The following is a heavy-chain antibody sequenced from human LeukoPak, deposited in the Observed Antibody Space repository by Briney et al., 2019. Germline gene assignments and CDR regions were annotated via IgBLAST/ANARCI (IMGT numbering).Heavy chain of an antibody. J-gene: IGHJ3*02. V-gene: IGHV3-23*01. Sequence: GGSLRLSCAASGFTFSSYGMSWVRQAPGKGLEWVSTITGSGGSTYYADSVKGRFTISRDTSKNTLYLQMNSLRAEDTAVYYCARGGDTAMVTVAFDIWGQGTMVTVSS. CDR1: GFTFSSYG. CDR2: ITGSGGST. CDR3: ARGGDTAMVTVAFDI. D-gene: IGHD5-18*01.